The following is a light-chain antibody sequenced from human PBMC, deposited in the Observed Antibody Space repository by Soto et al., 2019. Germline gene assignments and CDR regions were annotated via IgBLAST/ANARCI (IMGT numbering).Light chain of an antibody. CDR1: QSVRSSY. V-gene: IGKV3D-20*01. CDR3: QQYDNSAPLS. Sequence: EIVLTQSPATLSLSPGDRATLSCGASQSVRSSYVAWYQQKAGLAPRLLIYDGSSRASGIPDRFSGSGSGTDFDLTIGRLEPADFAVYYCQQYDNSAPLSFGGGTKVEMK. J-gene: IGKJ4*01. CDR2: DGS.